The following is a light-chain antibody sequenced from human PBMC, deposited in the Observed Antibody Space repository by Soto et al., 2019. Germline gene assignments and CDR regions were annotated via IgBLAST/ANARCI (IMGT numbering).Light chain of an antibody. CDR1: SSNIGSNY. CDR2: SNN. V-gene: IGLV1-47*02. Sequence: QSVLTQPPSASGTPGQRVTISCSGSSSNIGSNYVYWYQQVPGTAPKLLIYSNNQRPSGVPDRFSGSKSGTSASLAISGLRSEDEADYYCAAWDDSLREGVFGGGTKLTV. J-gene: IGLJ3*02. CDR3: AAWDDSLREGV.